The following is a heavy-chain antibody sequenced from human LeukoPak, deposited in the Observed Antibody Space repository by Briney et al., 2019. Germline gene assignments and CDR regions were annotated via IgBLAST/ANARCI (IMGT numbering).Heavy chain of an antibody. CDR2: ISGSGSDM. CDR3: AISREATSDF. J-gene: IGHJ4*02. CDR1: GFTFSSFT. D-gene: IGHD5-12*01. Sequence: GGSLRLSCAASGFTFSSFTMNWVPQAPGKELEWVSSISGSGSDMYYAESVKGRFTISRDNAKNSLYLQMNGLRAEDTAVYYCAISREATSDFWGQGTLVTVSS. V-gene: IGHV3-21*01.